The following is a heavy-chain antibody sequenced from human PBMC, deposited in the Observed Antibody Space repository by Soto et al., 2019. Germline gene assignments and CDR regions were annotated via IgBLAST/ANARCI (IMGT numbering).Heavy chain of an antibody. J-gene: IGHJ4*02. D-gene: IGHD3-16*02. CDR1: GGSFSGYY. CDR2: INHSGST. CDR3: ARGHDYVWGSYRPAPSYFDY. Sequence: QVQLQQWGAGLLKPSETLSLTCAVYGGSFSGYYWSWIRQPPGKGLEWFGEINHSGSTNYNPSLKSRVTISVDTSKNQFSLKLSSVTAADTAVYYCARGHDYVWGSYRPAPSYFDYWGQGTLVTVSS. V-gene: IGHV4-34*01.